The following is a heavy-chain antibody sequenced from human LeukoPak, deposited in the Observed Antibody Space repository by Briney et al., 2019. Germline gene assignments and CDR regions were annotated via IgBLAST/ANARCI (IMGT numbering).Heavy chain of an antibody. V-gene: IGHV3-20*04. CDR3: ARSGDYDILTGYFDY. CDR2: INWNGVST. Sequence: GGSLRLSCAASGFTFGDYGVIWVRRAPGKGLEWGSGINWNGVSTLYAASVKGRFTISRDNAKNSLSLQMNSLGVEDTAFYYCARSGDYDILTGYFDYWGQGTLVTVSS. CDR1: GFTFGDYG. D-gene: IGHD3-9*01. J-gene: IGHJ4*02.